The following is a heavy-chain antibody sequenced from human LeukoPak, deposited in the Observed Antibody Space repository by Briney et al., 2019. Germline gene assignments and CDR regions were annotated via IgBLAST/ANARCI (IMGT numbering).Heavy chain of an antibody. J-gene: IGHJ5*02. D-gene: IGHD2-15*01. CDR1: GYTFTGYY. Sequence: ASVKVSCKASGYTFTGYYMHWVRQAPGQGLEWMGWINPNSGGTNYAQKFQGRVTMTRDTSISTAYMELSRLRSDDTAVYYCARLSVIYNWFDPWGQGTLVAVSS. V-gene: IGHV1-2*02. CDR3: ARLSVIYNWFDP. CDR2: INPNSGGT.